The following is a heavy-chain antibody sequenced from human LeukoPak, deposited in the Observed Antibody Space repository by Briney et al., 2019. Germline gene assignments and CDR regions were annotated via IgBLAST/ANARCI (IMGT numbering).Heavy chain of an antibody. J-gene: IGHJ4*02. Sequence: SETLSLTCAVSGVSITYSNWWSWVRQPPGKGLEWIGEINHSGSTNYNPSLKSRVTISVDTSKNQFSLKLSSVTAADTAVYYCARHEGDGFDYWGQGTLVTVSS. D-gene: IGHD5-24*01. V-gene: IGHV4-4*02. CDR3: ARHEGDGFDY. CDR2: INHSGST. CDR1: GVSITYSNW.